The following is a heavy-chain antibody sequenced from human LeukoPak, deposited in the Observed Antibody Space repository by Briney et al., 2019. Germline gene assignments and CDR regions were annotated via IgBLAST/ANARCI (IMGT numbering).Heavy chain of an antibody. V-gene: IGHV3-21*01. CDR2: ISRSGSYI. D-gene: IGHD5-18*01. CDR3: ARDREYSLSPNWFDP. Sequence: PGGSLRLSCAASGSSFSIYSMNWVRQAPGKGLEWVSSISRSGSYIYYADSVKGRFTISRDNAKNSLYLQMNSLRAEDTAVYYCARDREYSLSPNWFDPWGQGTLVTVPS. CDR1: GSSFSIYS. J-gene: IGHJ5*02.